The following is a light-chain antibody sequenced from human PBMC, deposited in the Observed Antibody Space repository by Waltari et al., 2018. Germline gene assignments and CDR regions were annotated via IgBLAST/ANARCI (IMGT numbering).Light chain of an antibody. CDR3: QSADISSSYRV. V-gene: IGLV3-25*03. CDR1: ALPKQY. Sequence: SHDLTQPPSVSVSPGQTARITCSGDALPKQYAYWFQKKPGQAPVLVIYKDTERPSGIPERFSGSSSGTTVTLTISRVQADDEADYYCQSADISSSYRVFGGGTKLSVL. J-gene: IGLJ3*02. CDR2: KDT.